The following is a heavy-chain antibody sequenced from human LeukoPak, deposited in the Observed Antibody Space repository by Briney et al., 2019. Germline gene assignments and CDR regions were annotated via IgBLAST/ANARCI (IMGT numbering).Heavy chain of an antibody. D-gene: IGHD2-21*02. V-gene: IGHV3-23*01. CDR3: AKDTIVVVTAYFDY. J-gene: IGHJ4*02. CDR2: ISGSGDNT. CDR1: GFTFSSYA. Sequence: GGSLRLSCAASGFTFSSYAMSWVRQPPGKGLEWVSGISGSGDNTYYADSVKGRFTISRDNSKNTLYLQMNSLRAEDTAVYYCAKDTIVVVTAYFDYWGQGTLVAVSS.